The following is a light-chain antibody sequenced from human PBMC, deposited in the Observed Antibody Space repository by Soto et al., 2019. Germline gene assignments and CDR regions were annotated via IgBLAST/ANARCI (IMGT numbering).Light chain of an antibody. J-gene: IGKJ1*01. CDR2: WTS. Sequence: DIVMTQSPDSLAVSLGERGTINCKSGKRSLYNSNNKNYLAWYQQNAGQTPKQLIYWTSTRESGVPDRFSGSGSGTDFTLTINSLQAEDVAVYYWQQYHDTPRTFGQGTKVEIK. V-gene: IGKV4-1*01. CDR3: QQYHDTPRT. CDR1: KRSLYNSNNKNY.